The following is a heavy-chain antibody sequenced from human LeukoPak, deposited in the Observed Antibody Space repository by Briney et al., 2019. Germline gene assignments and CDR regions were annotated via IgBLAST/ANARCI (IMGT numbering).Heavy chain of an antibody. V-gene: IGHV4-4*07. CDR1: GGSIGSFH. CDR2: IYTSGST. J-gene: IGHJ5*02. CDR3: ARQSNYRDNWFDP. Sequence: SETLSLTCTVSGGSIGSFHWSWIRQPAGKGLEWIGRIYTSGSTIYNPSLKTRITMSVDTSKNQFSLRLSSVTAADTAVYYCARQSNYRDNWFDPWGQGTLVTVSS. D-gene: IGHD4-11*01.